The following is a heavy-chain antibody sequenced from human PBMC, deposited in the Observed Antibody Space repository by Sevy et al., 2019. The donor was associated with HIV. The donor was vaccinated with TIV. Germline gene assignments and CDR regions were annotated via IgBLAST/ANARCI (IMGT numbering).Heavy chain of an antibody. V-gene: IGHV3-7*01. D-gene: IGHD1-26*01. J-gene: IGHJ4*02. CDR2: IKQDGSEK. Sequence: GGSLRLSCAASGFTFSSYWMSWVRQAPGKGLEWVANIKQDGSEKYYVDSVKGRFTISRDNAKNSLYLRMNSLKTEDTAVYYCAKWDADRRWYFDYWGQGILVTVSS. CDR3: AKWDADRRWYFDY. CDR1: GFTFSSYW.